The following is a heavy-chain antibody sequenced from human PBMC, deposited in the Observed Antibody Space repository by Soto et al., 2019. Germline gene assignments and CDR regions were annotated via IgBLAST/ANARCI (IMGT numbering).Heavy chain of an antibody. J-gene: IGHJ6*02. CDR2: IYYSGST. V-gene: IGHV4-39*01. D-gene: IGHD5-12*01. CDR1: GGSISSSSYY. Sequence: SETLSLTCTVSGGSISSSSYYWGWIRQPPGKGLEWIGSIYYSGSTYYNPSLKSRVTISVDTSKNQFSLKLSSVTAADTAVYYCARHPSIGGYDSYYYYGMDVWGQGTTVTVSS. CDR3: ARHPSIGGYDSYYYYGMDV.